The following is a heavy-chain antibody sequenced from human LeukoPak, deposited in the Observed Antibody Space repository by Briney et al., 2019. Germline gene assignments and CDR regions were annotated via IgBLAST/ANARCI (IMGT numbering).Heavy chain of an antibody. J-gene: IGHJ4*02. D-gene: IGHD1-26*01. CDR1: GYTFTGYY. V-gene: IGHV1-2*02. CDR2: INPKSGGT. CDR3: ARASGSYWYYFDF. Sequence: ASVKVSCKASGYTFTGYYMQWVRQAPGQGLEWMGWINPKSGGTKYAQKFQDRVTMTRDTSISAAYMEVSSLRSDDTAVYYCARASGSYWYYFDFWGQGTLVTVSS.